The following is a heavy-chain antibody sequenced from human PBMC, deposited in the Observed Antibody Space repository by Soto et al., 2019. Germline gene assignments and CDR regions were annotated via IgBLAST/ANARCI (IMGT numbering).Heavy chain of an antibody. CDR3: ARGGPPGATMDFDY. D-gene: IGHD1-26*01. CDR2: IYYTGST. CDR1: AGSISTYH. V-gene: IGHV4-4*07. Sequence: QVQLQESGPGLVKPSETLSLTCSVSAGSISTYHWSWIRQPAGKGLEWIGRIYYTGSTDYNPSLKSRVTMSVDTSKNQFSLKLSSVTAADTAVYYCARGGPPGATMDFDYWGQGTLVTVSS. J-gene: IGHJ4*02.